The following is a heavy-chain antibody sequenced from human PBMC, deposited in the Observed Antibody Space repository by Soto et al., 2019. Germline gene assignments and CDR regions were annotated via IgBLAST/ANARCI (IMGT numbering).Heavy chain of an antibody. V-gene: IGHV1-69*06. D-gene: IGHD3-22*01. CDR2: IIPIFGTA. CDR1: GGTFSSYA. Sequence: SVRVSCKASGGTFSSYAISWVRQAPGQGLEWMGGIIPIFGTANYAQKFQGRVTITADKSTSTAYMELSSLRSEDTAVYYCARAYSSGSYYYYGMDVWGQGTTVTVSS. J-gene: IGHJ6*02. CDR3: ARAYSSGSYYYYGMDV.